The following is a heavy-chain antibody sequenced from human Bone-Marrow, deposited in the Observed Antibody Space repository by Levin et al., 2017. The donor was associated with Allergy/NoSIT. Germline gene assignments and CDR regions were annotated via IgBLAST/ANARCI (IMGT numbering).Heavy chain of an antibody. D-gene: IGHD5-18*01. CDR3: ARALALTRRSSRGPYLDTARTDYFDY. CDR1: GYTFTSYD. J-gene: IGHJ4*02. Sequence: PTASVKVSCKASGYTFTSYDINWVRQATGQGLEWMGWMNPNSGNTGYAQKFQGRVTMTRNTSISTAYMELSSLRSEDTAVYYCARALALTRRSSRGPYLDTARTDYFDYWGQGTLVTVSS. V-gene: IGHV1-8*01. CDR2: MNPNSGNT.